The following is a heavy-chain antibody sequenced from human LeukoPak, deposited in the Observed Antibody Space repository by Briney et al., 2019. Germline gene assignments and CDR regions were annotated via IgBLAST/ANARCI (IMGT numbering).Heavy chain of an antibody. Sequence: SETLSLTCAVYGGSFSGYYWSWIRQPPGKGLEWIGEINHSGSTNYNPSLKSRVTISVDTSKNQFSLKLSSVTAADTAVHYCARWVVRSSSFYYFDYWGQGTLVTVSS. J-gene: IGHJ4*02. D-gene: IGHD6-13*01. CDR3: ARWVVRSSSFYYFDY. V-gene: IGHV4-34*01. CDR1: GGSFSGYY. CDR2: INHSGST.